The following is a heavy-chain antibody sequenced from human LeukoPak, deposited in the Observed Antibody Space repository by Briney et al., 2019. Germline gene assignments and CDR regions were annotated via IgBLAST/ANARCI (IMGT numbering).Heavy chain of an antibody. J-gene: IGHJ4*02. CDR3: AKWGDYDVLTGYYVSDY. D-gene: IGHD3-9*01. CDR2: ITGSGGNI. V-gene: IGHV3-23*01. CDR1: GFTFSNYA. Sequence: PGASLRLSCAASGFTFSNYAMSWVRQAPGKGLEWVSAITGSGGNIYYADSVNRRFTISRDNSKNTVFLQMNSLRAEDTAVYYCAKWGDYDVLTGYYVSDYWGQGTLVTVSS.